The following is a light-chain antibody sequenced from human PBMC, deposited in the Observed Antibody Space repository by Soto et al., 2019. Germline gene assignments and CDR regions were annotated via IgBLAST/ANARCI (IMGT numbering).Light chain of an antibody. J-gene: IGKJ4*01. CDR2: GAS. CDR1: QSVTSNY. Sequence: EIVLTQSPGTLSLSPGERATLSCRASQSVTSNYLAWYQQKPGQAPGLLIYGASSRATGIPDRFSGSGSGTDFTLTISGLEPEDFALYYCQQYGVTPPNTFGGGTKVEV. V-gene: IGKV3-20*01. CDR3: QQYGVTPPNT.